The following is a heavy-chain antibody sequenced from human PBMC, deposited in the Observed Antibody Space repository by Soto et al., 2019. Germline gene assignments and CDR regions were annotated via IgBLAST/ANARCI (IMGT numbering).Heavy chain of an antibody. CDR1: GGTFSSHS. CDR3: AREVGSGDISAALLD. CDR2: ITTLFGTA. D-gene: IGHD4-17*01. Sequence: VQLMQSGAEVKQPGSSVKVSCKASGGTFSSHSINWVRQAPGQGLEWMGGITTLFGTANYAQNFQGRVTIPADQPRSTAYMQLNSLRSDDTAVNYSAREVGSGDISAALLDWGQETLVTVSS. J-gene: IGHJ4*02. V-gene: IGHV1-69*01.